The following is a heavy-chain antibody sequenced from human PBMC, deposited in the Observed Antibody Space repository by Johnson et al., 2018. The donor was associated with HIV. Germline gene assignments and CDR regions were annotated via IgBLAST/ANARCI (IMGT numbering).Heavy chain of an antibody. CDR1: GFTFSSYA. CDR3: ARGSEWELLPNDAFDI. Sequence: VQLVESGGGLVQPGGSLRLSCAASGFTFSSYAMSWVRQAPGKGLEWVANIKQDGSEKYYVDSVKGRFTISRDNAKNSLYLQMNSLRAEDTAVYYCARGSEWELLPNDAFDIWGQGTMVTVSS. J-gene: IGHJ3*02. V-gene: IGHV3-7*01. CDR2: IKQDGSEK. D-gene: IGHD1-26*01.